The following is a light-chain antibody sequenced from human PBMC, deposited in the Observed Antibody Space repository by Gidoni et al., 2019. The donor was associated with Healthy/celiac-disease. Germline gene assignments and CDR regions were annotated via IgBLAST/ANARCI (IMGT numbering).Light chain of an antibody. CDR3: QQYNSPIT. Sequence: DIQMTQSPSTLSASVGDRVTITGRASQSISSWLAWYQQNPGKAPKLLIYKASSLESGVPSRFSGSGSGTEFTLPISSLQPADFATYYCQQYNSPITFXQXTRLEIK. V-gene: IGKV1-5*03. J-gene: IGKJ5*01. CDR1: QSISSW. CDR2: KAS.